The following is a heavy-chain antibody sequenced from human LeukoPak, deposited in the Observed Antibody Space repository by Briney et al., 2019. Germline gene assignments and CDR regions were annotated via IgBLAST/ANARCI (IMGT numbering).Heavy chain of an antibody. D-gene: IGHD3-22*01. J-gene: IGHJ3*02. CDR1: GFTFSSYA. Sequence: GGSLRLSCAASGFTFSSYAMSWVRQAPGKGLEWVSAISGSGGSTYYADSVKGRFTISRDNSKNTLYLQMNSLRAEDTAVYYCARSERSGYYFSARGAFDIWGQGTMVTVSS. CDR2: ISGSGGST. V-gene: IGHV3-23*01. CDR3: ARSERSGYYFSARGAFDI.